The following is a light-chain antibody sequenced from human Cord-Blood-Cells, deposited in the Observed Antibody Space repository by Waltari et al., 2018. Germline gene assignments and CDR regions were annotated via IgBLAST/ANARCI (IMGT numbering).Light chain of an antibody. V-gene: IGKV1-33*01. CDR3: QQYDNLPPLT. CDR2: DAS. J-gene: IGKJ4*01. CDR1: QDISNY. Sequence: DIQMTQSPSSLSASVGDRVTITCQASQDISNYLNRYQQKSGKAPKLLIYDASNLATAVPSRFSSSGSGTDFTFPISSLQPADNATEYCQQYDNLPPLTFGGGTKVEIK.